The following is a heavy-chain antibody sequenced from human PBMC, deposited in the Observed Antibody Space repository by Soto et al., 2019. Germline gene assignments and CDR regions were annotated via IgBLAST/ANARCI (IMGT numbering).Heavy chain of an antibody. CDR1: GFTFSTYA. CDR2: ITGSGAPA. J-gene: IGHJ3*01. D-gene: IGHD2-8*01. Sequence: EVQLLESGGGSVQPGGSLRISCAASGFTFSTYALPWVPKPPGKGRGWFAVITGSGAPANSADSVKGRFTISRDNSKNTLYLQMSSLTAEDTAVYFCAKDPNGDYVGAFDFWGRGTLVTVSS. CDR3: AKDPNGDYVGAFDF. V-gene: IGHV3-23*01.